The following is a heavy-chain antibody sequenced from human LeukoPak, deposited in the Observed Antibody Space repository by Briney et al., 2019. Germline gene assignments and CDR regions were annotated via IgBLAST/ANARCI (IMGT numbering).Heavy chain of an antibody. CDR1: GGTFSSYA. J-gene: IGHJ5*02. CDR2: IIPIFGTA. V-gene: IGHV1-69*01. CDR3: ARERDGGSSGWFWFDP. D-gene: IGHD6-19*01. Sequence: RWASVKVSCKASGGTFSSYAISWVRQAPGQGLEWMGGIIPIFGTANYAQKFQGRVTITADESTSTAYMELSSLRSEDTAVYYCARERDGGSSGWFWFDPWGQGTLVTVSS.